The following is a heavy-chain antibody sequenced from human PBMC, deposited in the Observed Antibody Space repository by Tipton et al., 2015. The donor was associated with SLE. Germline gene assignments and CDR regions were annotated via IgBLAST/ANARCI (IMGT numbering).Heavy chain of an antibody. CDR2: ISSSGSTI. D-gene: IGHD3-10*01. CDR1: GFTFSSYE. V-gene: IGHV3-48*03. Sequence: GSLGLSCAASGFTFSSYEMNWVRQAPGKGLEWVSYISSSGSTIYYADSVKGRFTISRDNAKNSLYLQMNSLRAEDTAVYYCARGETMVQGVIRYFGYWGQGTLVTVSS. CDR3: ARGETMVQGVIRYFGY. J-gene: IGHJ4*02.